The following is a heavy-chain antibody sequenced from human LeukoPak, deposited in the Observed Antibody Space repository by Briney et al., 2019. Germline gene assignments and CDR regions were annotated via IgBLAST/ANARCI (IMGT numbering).Heavy chain of an antibody. CDR1: GFTFSSYG. CDR2: ISSSSSYI. CDR3: ARASGSYFNFDY. Sequence: GGSLRLSCAASGFTFSSYGMNWVRQAPGKGLEWVSSISSSSSYIYYADSVKGRFTISRDNAKNSLYLQMNSLRAEDTAVYYCARASGSYFNFDYWGQGTLVTVSS. J-gene: IGHJ4*02. V-gene: IGHV3-21*01. D-gene: IGHD1-26*01.